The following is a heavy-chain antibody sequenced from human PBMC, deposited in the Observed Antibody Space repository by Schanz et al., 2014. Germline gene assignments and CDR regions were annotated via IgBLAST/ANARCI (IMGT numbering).Heavy chain of an antibody. CDR1: EFTFSTDA. Sequence: EMQLLESGGGLIQPGGSLRLSCAASEFTFSTDAMSWVRQAPGKGLEWLSVISASGGDTYYADSVKGRFTISRDNAKNSLYLQMNSLRVEDTAVYFCVSQTGSPNYWGQGTLVTVSS. CDR2: ISASGGDT. D-gene: IGHD6-13*01. V-gene: IGHV3-23*01. J-gene: IGHJ4*02. CDR3: VSQTGSPNY.